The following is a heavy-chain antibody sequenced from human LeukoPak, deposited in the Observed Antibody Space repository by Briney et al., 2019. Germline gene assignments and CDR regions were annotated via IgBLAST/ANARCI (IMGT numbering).Heavy chain of an antibody. J-gene: IGHJ4*02. CDR3: ARGLSGYSSSLGY. CDR1: GFTFDDYA. D-gene: IGHD6-6*01. V-gene: IGHV3-9*01. CDR2: ISWNSGSI. Sequence: GGSLRLSCAASGFTFDDYAMHWVRQAPGKGLEWVSGISWNSGSIGYADSVKGRFTISRDNAKISLYLQMNSLRAEDTAVYYCARGLSGYSSSLGYWGQGTLVTVSS.